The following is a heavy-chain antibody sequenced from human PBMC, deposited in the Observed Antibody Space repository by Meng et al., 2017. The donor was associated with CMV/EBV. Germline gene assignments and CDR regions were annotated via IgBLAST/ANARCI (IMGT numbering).Heavy chain of an antibody. CDR2: IYSGGST. CDR1: GFTVSSNY. CDR3: AKDSLVLNYYYYYGMDV. Sequence: GGSLRLSCAASGFTVSSNYMSWVRQAPGKGLEWVSVIYSGGSTYYADSVKGRFTISRDNSKNTLYLQMNSLRAEDTAAYYCAKDSLVLNYYYYYGMDVWGQGTTVTVSS. D-gene: IGHD3-10*01. V-gene: IGHV3-53*05. J-gene: IGHJ6*02.